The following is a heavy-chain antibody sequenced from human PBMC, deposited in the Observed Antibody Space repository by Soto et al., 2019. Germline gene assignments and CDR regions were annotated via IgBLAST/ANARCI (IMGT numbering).Heavy chain of an antibody. CDR1: GGSFSGYF. Sequence: PSETLSLTCAVYGGSFSGYFWNWIRQPPGKGLEWIGEINHSGSTNHNPSLKSRVTISVDTSKNQFSLKLSSVTAADTAVYYCARHYPADSSGYYYGLGYFQNWGQGTMVTFSS. CDR3: ARHYPADSSGYYYGLGYFQN. V-gene: IGHV4-34*01. CDR2: INHSGST. D-gene: IGHD3-22*01. J-gene: IGHJ1*01.